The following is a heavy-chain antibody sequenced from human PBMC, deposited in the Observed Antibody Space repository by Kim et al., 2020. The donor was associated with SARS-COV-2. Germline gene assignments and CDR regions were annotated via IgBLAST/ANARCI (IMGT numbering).Heavy chain of an antibody. D-gene: IGHD1-1*01. CDR3: VGVLQLAL. Sequence: GGSLRLSCAASGFTFSSNWMNWVRQAPGKGLEWVANIRQDVSEKSYVDSVKGRFTISRDNSKNSLYLQMSSLRVEDTAVYYCVGVLQLALWGQGSLVTV. CDR2: IRQDVSEK. J-gene: IGHJ4*02. V-gene: IGHV3-7*01. CDR1: GFTFSSNW.